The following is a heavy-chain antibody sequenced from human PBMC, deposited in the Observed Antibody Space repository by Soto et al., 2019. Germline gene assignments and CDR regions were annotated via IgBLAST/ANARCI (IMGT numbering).Heavy chain of an antibody. CDR1: GGSITSSDYY. J-gene: IGHJ4*02. CDR2: IYYSGST. V-gene: IGHV4-30-4*01. Sequence: SETLSLTCTVSGGSITSSDYYWSWFRQPPGKGLEWIGHIYYSGSTYYTPSLKSRLTISVDTSKNQFSLKLSSVTAADTAVYYCARYYCTSTSCFLFDYWGQGTLVTVSS. CDR3: ARYYCTSTSCFLFDY. D-gene: IGHD2-2*01.